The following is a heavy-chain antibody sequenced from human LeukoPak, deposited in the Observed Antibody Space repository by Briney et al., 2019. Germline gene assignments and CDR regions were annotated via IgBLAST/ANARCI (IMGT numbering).Heavy chain of an antibody. J-gene: IGHJ5*02. CDR3: ARALGLGWFDP. Sequence: SETLALTCTVSGGSISSGSYYWSWIRQPAGKGLEWIGRIYTSGSTNYNPSLKSRVTISVDTSKNQFSLKLSSVTAADTAVYYCARALGLGWFDPWGQGTLVTVSS. CDR2: IYTSGST. CDR1: GGSISSGSYY. V-gene: IGHV4-61*02.